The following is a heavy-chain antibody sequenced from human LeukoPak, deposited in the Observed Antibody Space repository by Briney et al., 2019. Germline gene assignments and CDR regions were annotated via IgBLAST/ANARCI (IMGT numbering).Heavy chain of an antibody. CDR3: ARDNAPDIVVVVAATHYGMDV. CDR2: ISSSSSYI. Sequence: GGSLRLSCAASGFTFSSYSMNWVRQAPGKGLEWVSSISSSSSYIYYADSVKGRFTISRDNAKNSLYLQMNSLRAEDTAVYYCARDNAPDIVVVVAATHYGMDVWGQGTTVTVSS. V-gene: IGHV3-21*01. J-gene: IGHJ6*02. CDR1: GFTFSSYS. D-gene: IGHD2-15*01.